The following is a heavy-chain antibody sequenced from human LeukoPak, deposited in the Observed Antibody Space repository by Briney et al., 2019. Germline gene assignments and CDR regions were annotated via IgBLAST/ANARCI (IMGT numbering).Heavy chain of an antibody. Sequence: ASVKVSCKASGGTFSSYAISWVRQAPGQGLEWMGGIIPIFGTANYAQKFQGRVTITTDESTSTAYMELSSLRSEDTAVYYCARGRYSGYDMDYWGQGTLVTVSS. CDR1: GGTFSSYA. CDR2: IIPIFGTA. D-gene: IGHD5-12*01. CDR3: ARGRYSGYDMDY. V-gene: IGHV1-69*05. J-gene: IGHJ4*02.